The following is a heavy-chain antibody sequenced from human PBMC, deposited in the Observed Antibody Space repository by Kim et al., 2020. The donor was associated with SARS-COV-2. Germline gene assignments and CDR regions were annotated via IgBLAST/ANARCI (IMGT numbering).Heavy chain of an antibody. Sequence: YADSVKGRFPISRDNSKNTLYLQMTSLRTEDTAVYYCAGDRDGLGSRYDPWGQGTLVTVSS. CDR3: AGDRDGLGSRYDP. V-gene: IGHV3-30*01. D-gene: IGHD3-10*01. J-gene: IGHJ5*02.